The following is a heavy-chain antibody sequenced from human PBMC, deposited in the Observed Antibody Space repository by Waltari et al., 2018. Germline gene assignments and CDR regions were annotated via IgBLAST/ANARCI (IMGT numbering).Heavy chain of an antibody. V-gene: IGHV1-2*02. D-gene: IGHD1-1*01. CDR1: GYPFTAHY. CDR3: ARETLPGNKIIDY. J-gene: IGHJ4*02. CDR2: INANTGDS. Sequence: QVQLVQSGAEVKEPGASVTVSCKPSGYPFTAHYLHWVRQAPGQGLEWMAWINANTGDSKSAQTFQGRVTVTRDTSITTAYLELSGLRSDDTALYYCARETLPGNKIIDYWGQGTLVTVSS.